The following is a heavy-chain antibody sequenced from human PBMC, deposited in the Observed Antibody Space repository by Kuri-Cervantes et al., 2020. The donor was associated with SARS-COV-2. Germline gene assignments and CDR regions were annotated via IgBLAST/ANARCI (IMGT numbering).Heavy chain of an antibody. D-gene: IGHD3-10*01. J-gene: IGHJ6*02. CDR2: IYYSGST. V-gene: IGHV4-39*01. Sequence: SETLSLTCTVSGGSISSSSYYWGWIRQPPGKGLEWIGSIYYSGSTYYNPSLESRVTISVDTSKNQFSLKLSSVTAADTAVYYCARQGTGYYGSGSYYYYYYGMDVWGQGTTVTVSS. CDR3: ARQGTGYYGSGSYYYYYYGMDV. CDR1: GGSISSSSYY.